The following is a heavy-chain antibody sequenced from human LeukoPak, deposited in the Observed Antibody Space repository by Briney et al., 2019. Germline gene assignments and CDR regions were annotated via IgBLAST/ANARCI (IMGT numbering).Heavy chain of an antibody. CDR3: ARARFLEWLDP. V-gene: IGHV1-69*02. J-gene: IGHJ5*02. CDR1: GGIFSSYT. CDR2: IIPILGIA. Sequence: SVKVSCKASGGIFSSYTISWVRQAPGQGLEWMGGIIPILGIANYAQKFQGRVTITADKSTSTAYMELSSLRSEDTAVYYCARARFLEWLDPWGQGTLVTVSS. D-gene: IGHD3-3*01.